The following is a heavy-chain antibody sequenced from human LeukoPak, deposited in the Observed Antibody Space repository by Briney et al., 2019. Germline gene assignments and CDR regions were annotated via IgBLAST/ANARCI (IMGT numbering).Heavy chain of an antibody. CDR2: ISSSSSYI. Sequence: GGSLRLSFAASGFTFSSYSMNWVRQAPGKGLEWVSSISSSSSYIYYADSVKGRFTISRDNAKNSLYLQMNSLRAEDTAVYYCARDWARYAIDYWGQGTLVTVSS. J-gene: IGHJ4*02. CDR3: ARDWARYAIDY. V-gene: IGHV3-21*01. CDR1: GFTFSSYS. D-gene: IGHD3-16*01.